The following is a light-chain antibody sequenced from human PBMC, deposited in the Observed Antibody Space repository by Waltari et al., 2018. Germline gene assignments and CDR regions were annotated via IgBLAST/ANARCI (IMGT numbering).Light chain of an antibody. Sequence: SSVLTQPPSVSVAPGQTARFTCGGDNIGDASVHWYQQRPGQAPVLVVYDDSDRPSGIPERFSGSNSGNTATLSISRVEAGDEADYYCQVWHSSTVIFGGGTKLTVL. V-gene: IGLV3-21*02. CDR1: NIGDAS. J-gene: IGLJ2*01. CDR2: DDS. CDR3: QVWHSSTVI.